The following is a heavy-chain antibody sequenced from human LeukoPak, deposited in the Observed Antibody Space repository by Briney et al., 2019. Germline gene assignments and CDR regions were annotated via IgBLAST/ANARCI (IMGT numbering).Heavy chain of an antibody. Sequence: ASVKVSCKASGGTFTNYAFNWVRLAPGQGLEWMGRIIPIFDSAHYAQRFQGRITITTDESSTTAYMTLSSLTSDDTAVYYCASQDASIYSESSTSPTYSDWGQGTLVTVSS. CDR1: GGTFTNYA. V-gene: IGHV1-69*05. D-gene: IGHD3-22*01. CDR2: IIPIFDSA. J-gene: IGHJ4*02. CDR3: ASQDASIYSESSTSPTYSD.